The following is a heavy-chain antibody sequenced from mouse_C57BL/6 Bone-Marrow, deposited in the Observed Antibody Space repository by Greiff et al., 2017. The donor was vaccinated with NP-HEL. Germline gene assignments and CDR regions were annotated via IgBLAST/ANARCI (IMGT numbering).Heavy chain of an antibody. V-gene: IGHV1-50*01. CDR2: IDPSDSYT. CDR1: GYTFTSYW. Sequence: VQLQQSGAELVKPGASVKLSCKASGYTFTSYWMQWVKQRPGQGLEWIGEIDPSDSYTNYNQKFKGKATLTVDTSSSTDYMRLSSLTSEDSAVYYFARSHYYGSSYWYFDVWGTGTTVTVSS. J-gene: IGHJ1*03. CDR3: ARSHYYGSSYWYFDV. D-gene: IGHD1-1*01.